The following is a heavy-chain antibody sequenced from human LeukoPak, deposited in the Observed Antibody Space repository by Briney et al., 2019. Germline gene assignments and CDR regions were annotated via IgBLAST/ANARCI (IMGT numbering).Heavy chain of an antibody. CDR1: GGSISSSSYY. D-gene: IGHD3-9*01. J-gene: IGHJ4*02. CDR2: IYYSGST. Sequence: SETLSLTCTVSGGSISSSSYYWGWIRQPPGKGLEWFGSIYYSGSTYYNPSLKSRVTISVDTSKNQFSLKLSSVTAADTAVYYCARGVLRYFDWPGDFDYWGQGTLVTVSS. CDR3: ARGVLRYFDWPGDFDY. V-gene: IGHV4-39*01.